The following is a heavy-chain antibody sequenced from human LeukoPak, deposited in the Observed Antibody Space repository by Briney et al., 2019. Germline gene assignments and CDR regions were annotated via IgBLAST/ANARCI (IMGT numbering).Heavy chain of an antibody. J-gene: IGHJ4*02. Sequence: SETLSLTCTVSGYSISSGYYWGWIRQPPGKGLEWIGSIYHSGSTYYNPSFKSRVTISVDTSKNQFSLKLSSVTAADTAVYYCARDYGDYDYWGQGTLVTVSS. CDR3: ARDYGDYDY. D-gene: IGHD4-17*01. V-gene: IGHV4-38-2*02. CDR1: GYSISSGYY. CDR2: IYHSGST.